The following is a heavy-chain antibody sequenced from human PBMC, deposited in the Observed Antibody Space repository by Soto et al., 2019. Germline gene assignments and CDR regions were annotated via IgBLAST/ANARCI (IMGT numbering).Heavy chain of an antibody. V-gene: IGHV1-18*04. CDR2: ISAYNGNT. CDR3: ATSERIFPYSGCPWYFDY. CDR1: GYTFTSYG. J-gene: IGHJ4*02. D-gene: IGHD1-26*01. Sequence: ASVKVSCKASGYTFTSYGISWVRQAPGQGLEWMGWISAYNGNTNYAQKLQGRVTMTTDTSTSTAHMELRSLRSDDTAVYYCATSERIFPYSGCPWYFDYWGQGTLVTVSS.